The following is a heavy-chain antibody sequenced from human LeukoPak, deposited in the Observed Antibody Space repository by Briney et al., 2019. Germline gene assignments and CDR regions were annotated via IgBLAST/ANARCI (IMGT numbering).Heavy chain of an antibody. CDR2: INPNSGGT. Sequence: GASVKVSCKASGYTFTGYYMHWVRQAPGQGLEWMGWINPNSGGTNYAQKFQGRVTMTRDTSISTAYIELSRLRSDDTAVYYCARAGYGDYFGVAHDYWGQGTLVTVSS. CDR1: GYTFTGYY. CDR3: ARAGYGDYFGVAHDY. J-gene: IGHJ4*02. D-gene: IGHD4-17*01. V-gene: IGHV1-2*02.